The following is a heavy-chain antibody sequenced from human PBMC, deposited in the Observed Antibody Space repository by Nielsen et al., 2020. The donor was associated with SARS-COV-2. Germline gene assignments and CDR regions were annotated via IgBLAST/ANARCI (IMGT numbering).Heavy chain of an antibody. CDR3: TRDSGYSYGYYCYYYMDV. J-gene: IGHJ6*03. D-gene: IGHD5-18*01. CDR2: IRSKAYGGTT. Sequence: GESLKISCTASGFTFGDYAMSWFRQAPGKGLEWVGFIRSKAYGGTTEYAASVKGRFTISRDDSKSIAYLQMNSLKTEDTAVYYCTRDSGYSYGYYCYYYMDVWGKGTTVTVSS. V-gene: IGHV3-49*03. CDR1: GFTFGDYA.